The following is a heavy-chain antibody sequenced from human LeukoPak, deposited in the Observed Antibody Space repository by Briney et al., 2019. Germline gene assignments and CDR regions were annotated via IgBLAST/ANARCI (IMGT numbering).Heavy chain of an antibody. CDR1: GYSFTSFW. CDR2: IDPSDSYT. J-gene: IGHJ3*02. V-gene: IGHV5-10-1*01. D-gene: IGHD2-15*01. CDR3: AGPGVVAASIDAFDM. Sequence: GESLKISCKGSGYSFTSFWISWARQMPGKGLEWMGRIDPSDSYTNYSPSFQGHVTISADKSISTAYLQWSSLKASDSAMYYCAGPGVVAASIDAFDMWGQGTMVTVSS.